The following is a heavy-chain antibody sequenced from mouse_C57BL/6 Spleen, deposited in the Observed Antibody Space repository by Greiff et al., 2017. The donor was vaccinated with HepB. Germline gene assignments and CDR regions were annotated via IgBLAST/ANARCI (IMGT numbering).Heavy chain of an antibody. V-gene: IGHV1-22*01. CDR1: GYTFTDYN. CDR2: INPNNGGT. Sequence: VHVKQSGPELVKPGASVKMSCKASGYTFTDYNMHWVKQSHGKSLEWIGYINPNNGGTSYNQKFKGKATLTVNKSSSTAYMELRSLTSEDSAVYYCARSITTVVALYWYFDVWGTGTTVTVSS. D-gene: IGHD1-1*01. CDR3: ARSITTVVALYWYFDV. J-gene: IGHJ1*03.